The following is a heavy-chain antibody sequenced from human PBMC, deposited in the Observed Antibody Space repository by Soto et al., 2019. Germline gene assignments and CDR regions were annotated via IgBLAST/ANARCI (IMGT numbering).Heavy chain of an antibody. Sequence: GGSLRLSCAASGFTFDDYTMHWVRQAPGKGLEWVSLISWDGGSTYYADSVKGRFTISRDNSKNSLYLQMNSLRTEDTALYYCAKDITTMAYRGYGMDVWGQGTTVTVSS. CDR2: ISWDGGST. CDR3: AKDITTMAYRGYGMDV. D-gene: IGHD3-10*01. V-gene: IGHV3-43*01. J-gene: IGHJ6*02. CDR1: GFTFDDYT.